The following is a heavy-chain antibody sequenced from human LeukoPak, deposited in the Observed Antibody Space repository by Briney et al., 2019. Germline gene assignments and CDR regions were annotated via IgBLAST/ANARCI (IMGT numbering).Heavy chain of an antibody. CDR1: GGSISSGKYF. CDR3: ARRGFNYGWFDY. D-gene: IGHD5-18*01. Sequence: SETLSLTCTVSGGSISSGKYFWTWIRQHPGKGLGWIGYIYDSGTTFYNPSLKSRLTISVDTSKNLFSLKLNSVTAADTAVYYCARRGFNYGWFDYWGQGTLVTVSS. V-gene: IGHV4-31*03. CDR2: IYDSGTT. J-gene: IGHJ4*02.